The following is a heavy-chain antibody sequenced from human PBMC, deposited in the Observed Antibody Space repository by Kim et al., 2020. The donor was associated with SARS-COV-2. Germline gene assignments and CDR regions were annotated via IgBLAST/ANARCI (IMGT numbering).Heavy chain of an antibody. J-gene: IGHJ5*01. V-gene: IGHV3-20*04. CDR2: INWNGGSR. Sequence: GGSLRLSCAASGFTFDDHGMSWVRQAPGKGLEWVSGINWNGGSRSYAESVKGRFFISRDYAKNSLYLEMNSLRAEDTAFYYCARGLWWFDSWGQGILVTVSS. D-gene: IGHD3-10*01. CDR1: GFTFDDHG. CDR3: ARGLWWFDS.